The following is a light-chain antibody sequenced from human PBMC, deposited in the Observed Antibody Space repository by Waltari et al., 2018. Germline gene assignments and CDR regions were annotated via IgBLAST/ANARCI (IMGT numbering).Light chain of an antibody. CDR3: LQTYSTLMFS. Sequence: DIQMTQSPSSLSASVGDRVTMTCRASQSITNYLSWYQHKLGEAPNLLVYDASTLVSGVPSRFNGSGSGTEFTLTISSLQPEVLATYYCLQTYSTLMFSFGPGTKVDL. CDR2: DAS. V-gene: IGKV1-39*01. CDR1: QSITNY. J-gene: IGKJ3*01.